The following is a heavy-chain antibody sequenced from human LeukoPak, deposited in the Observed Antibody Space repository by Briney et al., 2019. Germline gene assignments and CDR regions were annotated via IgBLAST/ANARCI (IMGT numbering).Heavy chain of an antibody. Sequence: PSETLSLTCTVSGYSISSGYYWGWIRQPPGKGLEWIGSIYHSGSTYYNPSLKSRVTISVDTSKNQFSLKLSSVTAADTAVYYCARGRGTTVVTEDYWGQGTLVTVSS. CDR3: ARGRGTTVVTEDY. CDR2: IYHSGST. J-gene: IGHJ4*02. D-gene: IGHD4-23*01. CDR1: GYSISSGYY. V-gene: IGHV4-38-2*02.